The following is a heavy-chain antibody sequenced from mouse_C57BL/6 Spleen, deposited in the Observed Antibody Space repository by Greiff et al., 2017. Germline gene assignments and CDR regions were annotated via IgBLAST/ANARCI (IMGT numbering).Heavy chain of an antibody. CDR2: IDPSDSET. CDR3: ARYDVYSAWFAY. J-gene: IGHJ3*01. V-gene: IGHV1-52*01. Sequence: QVHVKQPGAELVRPGSSVKLSCKASGYTFTSYWMHWVKQRPIQGLEWIGNIDPSDSETHYNQKFKDKATLTVDKSSSTAYMQLSSLTSEDSAVYYCARYDVYSAWFAYWGQGTLVTVSA. D-gene: IGHD2-3*01. CDR1: GYTFTSYW.